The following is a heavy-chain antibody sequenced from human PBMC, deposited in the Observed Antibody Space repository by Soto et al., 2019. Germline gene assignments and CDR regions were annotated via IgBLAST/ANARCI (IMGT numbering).Heavy chain of an antibody. CDR2: IYYSGST. Sequence: QVQLQESGPGLVKPSQTLSLTCTVSGGSISSGDYYWSWIRQPPGKGLEWIGYIYYSGSTYYNPSLKRRVTISVDTSKSQFSLKLSSVTAVDTAVYYCASFLCGDYGDIIYFDYWGQGTLVTVSS. CDR1: GGSISSGDYY. D-gene: IGHD4-17*01. CDR3: ASFLCGDYGDIIYFDY. V-gene: IGHV4-30-4*01. J-gene: IGHJ4*02.